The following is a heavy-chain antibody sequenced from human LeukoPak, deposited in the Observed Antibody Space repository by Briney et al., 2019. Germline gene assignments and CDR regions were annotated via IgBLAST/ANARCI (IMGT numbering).Heavy chain of an antibody. J-gene: IGHJ5*02. CDR2: IYYSGSI. Sequence: SETLSLTCTVSGGSISSSSYYWGWIRPPPGKGLEWFGSIYYSGSIYYNPSLKSRHTISVDTSKHPFSLKLSSVTAADTAVYYGAREGYDFWSGYVSGYNWFDPWGQGTLVTVSS. V-gene: IGHV4-39*02. D-gene: IGHD3-3*01. CDR3: AREGYDFWSGYVSGYNWFDP. CDR1: GGSISSSSYY.